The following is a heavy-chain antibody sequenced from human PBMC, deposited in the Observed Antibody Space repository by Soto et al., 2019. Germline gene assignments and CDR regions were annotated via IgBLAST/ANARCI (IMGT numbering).Heavy chain of an antibody. D-gene: IGHD3-9*01. CDR3: ARGLGYYDILTGYYPHYYYYYMDV. V-gene: IGHV1-8*02. J-gene: IGHJ6*03. Sequence: GASVKVSCKASGYTFTSYGISWVRQAPGQGLEWMGWISAYSGNTGYAQKFQGRVTMTRNTSISTAYMELSSLRSEDTAVYYCARGLGYYDILTGYYPHYYYYYMDVWGKGTTVTVSS. CDR2: ISAYSGNT. CDR1: GYTFTSYG.